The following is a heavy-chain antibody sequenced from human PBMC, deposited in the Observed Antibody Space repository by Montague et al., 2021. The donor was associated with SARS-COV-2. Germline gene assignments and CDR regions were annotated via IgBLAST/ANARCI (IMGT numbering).Heavy chain of an antibody. V-gene: IGHV4-59*13. D-gene: IGHD2-2*02. CDR1: GGSISAYY. J-gene: IGHJ6*02. Sequence: SETLSLTCTVSGGSISAYYWSWIRQPPGKGLEWIAYMYNSRSSNYNPSLKSRVSISVDTSKSQFSLKLTSVTAADTAVYYCAREDIPTPGAEWKSLHYRGMDVWGQGTTVTVSS. CDR2: MYNSRSS. CDR3: AREDIPTPGAEWKSLHYRGMDV.